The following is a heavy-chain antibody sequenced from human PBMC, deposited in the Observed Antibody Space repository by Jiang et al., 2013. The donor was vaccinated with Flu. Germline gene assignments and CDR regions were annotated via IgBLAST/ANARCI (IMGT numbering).Heavy chain of an antibody. J-gene: IGHJ6*02. CDR2: INPSGGST. CDR3: ARENEMATIYSDYYYYGMDV. CDR1: GYTFTSYY. D-gene: IGHD5-24*01. V-gene: IGHV1-46*01. Sequence: SGAEVKKPGASVKVSCKASGYTFTSYYMHWVRQAPGQGLEWMGIINPSGGSTSYAQKFQGRVTMTRDTSTSTVYMELSSLRSEDTAVYYCARENEMATIYSDYYYYGMDVWGQGTTVTVSS.